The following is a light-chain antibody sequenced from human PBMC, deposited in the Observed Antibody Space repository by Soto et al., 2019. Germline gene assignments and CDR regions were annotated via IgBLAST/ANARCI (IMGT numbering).Light chain of an antibody. Sequence: EIVLTQSPGTLSLSPGERATLSCRASQTVRSNYLAWYHQKSGQAPRLLIYGASSRATGIPDRFSGSGSGTDFTLTLTRPEPEDLVVYYCQQYGGSPYTFGQGTKLEI. V-gene: IGKV3-20*01. CDR2: GAS. J-gene: IGKJ2*01. CDR3: QQYGGSPYT. CDR1: QTVRSNY.